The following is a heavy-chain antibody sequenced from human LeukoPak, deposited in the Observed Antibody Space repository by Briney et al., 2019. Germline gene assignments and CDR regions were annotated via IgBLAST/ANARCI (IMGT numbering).Heavy chain of an antibody. CDR2: VNHSGST. CDR3: ARYSPRYCSGTTCHTYYFDY. V-gene: IGHV4-34*01. J-gene: IGHJ4*02. Sequence: SETLSLTCTVYGGSLSGYYWSLIRQPPGKGLEWIGEVNHSGSTKYNPSLKSRVSISSDTSKNEFFLKLSSVTAADTAVYYCARYSPRYCSGTTCHTYYFDYWGQGTLVTVSS. D-gene: IGHD2-2*01. CDR1: GGSLSGYY.